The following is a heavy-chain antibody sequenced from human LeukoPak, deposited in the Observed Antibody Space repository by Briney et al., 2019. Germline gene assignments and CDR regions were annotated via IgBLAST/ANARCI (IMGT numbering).Heavy chain of an antibody. CDR1: GFTFSSYE. V-gene: IGHV3-48*03. CDR2: ISYSSDTT. Sequence: GGSLRLSCAASGFTFSSYEMNWVRQAPGKGLEWVSYISYSSDTTYYADSVKGRFTISRDNAKNSLYLQMNSLRAEDTAVYHCARESYYDNSGYHRQFDYWGQGTLVTVSS. D-gene: IGHD3-22*01. CDR3: ARESYYDNSGYHRQFDY. J-gene: IGHJ4*02.